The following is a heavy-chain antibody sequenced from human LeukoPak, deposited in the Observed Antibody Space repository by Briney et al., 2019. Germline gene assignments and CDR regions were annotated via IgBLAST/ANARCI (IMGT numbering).Heavy chain of an antibody. J-gene: IGHJ6*02. D-gene: IGHD6-13*01. V-gene: IGHV1-69*13. CDR1: GGTFSSYA. CDR3: AREDYSSSWYFSYYYYYYGMDV. Sequence: SVKVSCTASGGTFSSYAISWVRQAPGQGLEWMGGIIPIFGTANYAQKFQGRVTITADESTSTAYMELSSLRPEDTAVYYCAREDYSSSWYFSYYYYYYGMDVWGQGTTVTVSS. CDR2: IIPIFGTA.